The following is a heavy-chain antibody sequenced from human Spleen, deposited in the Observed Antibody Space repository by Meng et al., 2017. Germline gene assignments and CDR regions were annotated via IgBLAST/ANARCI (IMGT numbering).Heavy chain of an antibody. CDR2: SSSSGSTSGSTI. CDR3: ARGAYSGTYHYGMVF. D-gene: IGHD1-26*01. V-gene: IGHV3-48*03. CDR1: GFSISNYE. Sequence: GGSLRLSCAASGFSISNYEMNWVRQAPGKGLEWLSYSSSSGSTSGSTIYYADPVKGRFSISRDNAKNSLYLQMTSLRAEDTAVYYCARGAYSGTYHYGMVFWGQGTTVTVSS. J-gene: IGHJ6*02.